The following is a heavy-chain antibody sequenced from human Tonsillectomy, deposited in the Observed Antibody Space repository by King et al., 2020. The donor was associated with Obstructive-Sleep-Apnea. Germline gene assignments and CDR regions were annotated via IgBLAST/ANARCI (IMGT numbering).Heavy chain of an antibody. CDR1: GASISSDF. CDR3: AFGSGSSYYAMDV. CDR2: IYYSGST. D-gene: IGHD3-10*01. J-gene: IGHJ6*02. V-gene: IGHV4-59*01. Sequence: QLQESGPGLVQPSETLSLTCTGSGASISSDFWSWIRQPPGKGLGWIGYIYYSGSTYYYPSLKSRVTISVDRSKNQFSLKLSSVTAADTAVYYCAFGSGSSYYAMDVWGQGTTVTVSS.